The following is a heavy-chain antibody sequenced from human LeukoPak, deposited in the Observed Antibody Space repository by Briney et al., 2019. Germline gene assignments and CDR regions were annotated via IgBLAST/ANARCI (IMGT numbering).Heavy chain of an antibody. V-gene: IGHV4-61*01. D-gene: IGHD4-23*01. CDR2: IYSSGSV. J-gene: IGHJ4*02. CDR3: ARFRSGNFYFFDS. Sequence: SETLSLTCTVSGASPTRPTYFQWSWLRQPPGKGLEFIGWIYSSGSVSFNPALESRLTMSLDTSRSQFFLQLRSVTAEDSAVYYCARFRSGNFYFFDSWGQGARVTDSS. CDR1: GASPTRPTYF.